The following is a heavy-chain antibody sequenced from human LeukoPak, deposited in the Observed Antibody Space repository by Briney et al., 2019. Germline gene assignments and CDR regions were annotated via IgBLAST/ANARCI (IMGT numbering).Heavy chain of an antibody. Sequence: GGSLRLSCAASGFTVSSNHMSWVRQAPGKGLEWVSGIYTGGDTYHADSVKGRFTISRDNSRNTLYLQMNSLRAEDTAVYYCARGRVWGSYRYGRGYWFDPWGQGTLVTVSS. CDR3: ARGRVWGSYRYGRGYWFDP. V-gene: IGHV3-53*01. CDR1: GFTVSSNH. J-gene: IGHJ5*02. CDR2: IYTGGDT. D-gene: IGHD3-16*02.